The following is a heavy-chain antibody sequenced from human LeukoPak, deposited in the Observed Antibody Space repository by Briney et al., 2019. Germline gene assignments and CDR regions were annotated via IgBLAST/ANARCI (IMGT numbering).Heavy chain of an antibody. J-gene: IGHJ4*02. V-gene: IGHV1-69*05. CDR3: ARVDLSCSGGSCYPERFDY. CDR1: GGTFSSYA. D-gene: IGHD2-15*01. CDR2: IIPIFGTA. Sequence: SVKISCTTSGGTFSSYAISWVRQAPGQGLEWMGGIIPIFGTANYAQKFQGRVTITRDTSASTAYMELSSLRSEDTAVYYCARVDLSCSGGSCYPERFDYWGQGTLVTVSS.